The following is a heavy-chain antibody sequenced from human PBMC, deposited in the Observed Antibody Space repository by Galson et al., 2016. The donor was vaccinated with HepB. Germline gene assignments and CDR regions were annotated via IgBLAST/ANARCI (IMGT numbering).Heavy chain of an antibody. Sequence: SLRLSCAASGFTFNNYAMHWVRQAPGKGLEWVAVISYDGSNKYYADSVKGRFTISRDNSKNTQYLQMNSLRAEDTAVYYCARSGTIFGVVLTRNFFDYWGQGTVVTVSS. CDR2: ISYDGSNK. CDR3: ARSGTIFGVVLTRNFFDY. V-gene: IGHV3-30*04. D-gene: IGHD3-3*01. CDR1: GFTFNNYA. J-gene: IGHJ4*02.